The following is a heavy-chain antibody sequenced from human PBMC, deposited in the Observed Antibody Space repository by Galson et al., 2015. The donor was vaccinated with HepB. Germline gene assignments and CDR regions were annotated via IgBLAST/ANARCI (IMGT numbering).Heavy chain of an antibody. J-gene: IGHJ4*02. CDR3: ALYDDDSSGYYPYYFDY. CDR1: GGTFSSYA. Sequence: SCKASGGTFSSYAISWVRQAPGQGLEWMGGIIPIFGTANYAQKFQGRVTITADESTSTAYMELSSLRSEDTAVYYCALYDDDSSGYYPYYFDYWGQGTLVTVSS. CDR2: IIPIFGTA. D-gene: IGHD3-22*01. V-gene: IGHV1-69*01.